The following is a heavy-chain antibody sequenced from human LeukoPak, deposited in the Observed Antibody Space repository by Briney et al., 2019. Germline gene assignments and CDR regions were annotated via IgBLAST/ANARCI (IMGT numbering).Heavy chain of an antibody. CDR3: ARDGVGYYDSSGYYYFQH. V-gene: IGHV1-2*02. Sequence: ASVKVSCKASGYTFTGYYMHWVRQAPGQGLEWMGWINPNSGGTNYAQKFQGRVTMTRDTSISIAYMELSRLRSDDTAVYYCARDGVGYYDSSGYYYFQHWGQGTLVTVSS. CDR1: GYTFTGYY. CDR2: INPNSGGT. D-gene: IGHD3-22*01. J-gene: IGHJ1*01.